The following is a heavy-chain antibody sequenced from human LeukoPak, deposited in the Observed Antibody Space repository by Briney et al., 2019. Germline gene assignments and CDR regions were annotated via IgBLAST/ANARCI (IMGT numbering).Heavy chain of an antibody. V-gene: IGHV4-34*01. CDR1: GGSFSGYY. CDR3: ARAPRGSGWSNGGGNFDY. CDR2: INHSGST. Sequence: PSETLSLTCAVYGGSFSGYYWSWIRQPPGKGLEWIGEINHSGSTNYNPSLKSRVTISVDTSKNQFSLKLSSVTAADTAVYYCARAPRGSGWSNGGGNFDYWGQGTLVTVSS. J-gene: IGHJ4*02. D-gene: IGHD6-19*01.